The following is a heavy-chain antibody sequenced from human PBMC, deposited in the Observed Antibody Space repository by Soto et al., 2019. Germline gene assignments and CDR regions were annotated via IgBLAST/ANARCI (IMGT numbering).Heavy chain of an antibody. CDR2: IGTAGDP. Sequence: GGSLRPSCAASVFTFSSYDMHWVRQSRGKGLEWVSAIGTAGDPYYPGSVKGRFTISRENAKNSLYLQMKSLRAGDKAVYYCARGGTMVRGVSPRRYYGMDVWGQGTTVTVSS. D-gene: IGHD3-10*01. V-gene: IGHV3-13*05. CDR1: VFTFSSYD. J-gene: IGHJ6*02. CDR3: ARGGTMVRGVSPRRYYGMDV.